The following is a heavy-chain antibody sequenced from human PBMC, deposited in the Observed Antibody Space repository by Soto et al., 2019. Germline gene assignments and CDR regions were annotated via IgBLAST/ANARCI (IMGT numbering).Heavy chain of an antibody. V-gene: IGHV5-51*01. CDR2: IYPGDSDT. Sequence: LGESLKISCKGSGYSFTSYWIGWVRQMPGEGLEWMGIIYPGDSDTRYSPSFQGQVTISADKSISTAYLQWSSLKASDTAMYYCASPSASSYCSSTSGYGGAYYYGMDVWGQGTTVTVSS. CDR3: ASPSASSYCSSTSGYGGAYYYGMDV. CDR1: GYSFTSYW. D-gene: IGHD2-2*01. J-gene: IGHJ6*02.